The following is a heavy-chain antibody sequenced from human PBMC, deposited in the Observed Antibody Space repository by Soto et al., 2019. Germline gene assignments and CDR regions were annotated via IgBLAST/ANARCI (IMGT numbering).Heavy chain of an antibody. Sequence: EVQLVESGGGLVQPGVSLRLSCAASGFTFSSYWMHWVRQAPGKGLVWVLRINSDGSSTSYADTVKGRFTISRDNAKNTLYLHMNSLRVQDTAVYYCARGAHGYNLDFYYWGQGTLVTVAS. V-gene: IGHV3-74*01. CDR1: GFTFSSYW. J-gene: IGHJ4*02. CDR2: INSDGSST. CDR3: ARGAHGYNLDFYY. D-gene: IGHD5-12*01.